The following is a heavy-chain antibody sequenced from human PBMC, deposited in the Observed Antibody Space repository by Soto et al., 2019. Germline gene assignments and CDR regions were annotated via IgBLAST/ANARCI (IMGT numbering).Heavy chain of an antibody. V-gene: IGHV3-33*01. CDR3: ARTGPKLDYGVNAVLVSAYDI. J-gene: IGHJ3*02. CDR2: IWYDGSNK. D-gene: IGHD4-17*01. CDR1: GFTFSSYG. Sequence: VWSLRLSFAASGFTFSSYGMHWVRQAPGKGLEWVAVIWYDGSNKYYADCVKGLFTISRDNSKNTLYLQMNSLRAEDTAVYYCARTGPKLDYGVNAVLVSAYDIWGQGTMVGVSS.